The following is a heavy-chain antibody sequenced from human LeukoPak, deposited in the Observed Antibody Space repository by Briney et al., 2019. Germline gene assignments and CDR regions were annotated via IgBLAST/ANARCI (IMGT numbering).Heavy chain of an antibody. J-gene: IGHJ4*02. CDR2: IFYSGRT. Sequence: SETLSLTCTVSGDSISNYCWSWIRQPPGKGLEWIGYIFYSGRTYYNPSLNSRLTISMDTSKNQFSLRLTSVTAADTAVYYCARRLGGNGGLDYWGQGTLVTVSS. V-gene: IGHV4-59*06. CDR3: ARRLGGNGGLDY. D-gene: IGHD4-23*01. CDR1: GDSISNYC.